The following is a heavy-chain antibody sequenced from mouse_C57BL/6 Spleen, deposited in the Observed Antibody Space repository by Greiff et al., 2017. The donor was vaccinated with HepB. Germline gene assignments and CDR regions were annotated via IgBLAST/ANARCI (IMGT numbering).Heavy chain of an antibody. CDR2: IYPGDGDT. Sequence: QVQLKESGPELVKPGASVKISCKASGYAFSSSWMNWVKQRPGKGLEWIGRIYPGDGDTNYNGKFKGKATLTADKSSSTAYMQLSSLTSEDSAVYFCARVGEGAYWGQGTLVTVSA. CDR3: ARVGEGAY. V-gene: IGHV1-82*01. CDR1: GYAFSSSW. J-gene: IGHJ3*01.